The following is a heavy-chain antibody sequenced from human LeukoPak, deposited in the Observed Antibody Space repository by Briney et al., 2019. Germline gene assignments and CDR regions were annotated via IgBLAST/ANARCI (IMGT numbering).Heavy chain of an antibody. J-gene: IGHJ3*02. CDR2: ISSSGSTI. CDR3: ARDPKYDSSGPGALDI. CDR1: GFTFSDYY. Sequence: GGSLRLSCAASGFTFSDYYMSWIRQAPGKGLEWVSYISSSGSTIYYADSVKGRFTISRDNSKNTLYLQMNSLRAEDTAVYYCARDPKYDSSGPGALDIWGQGTMVTVSS. V-gene: IGHV3-11*04. D-gene: IGHD3-22*01.